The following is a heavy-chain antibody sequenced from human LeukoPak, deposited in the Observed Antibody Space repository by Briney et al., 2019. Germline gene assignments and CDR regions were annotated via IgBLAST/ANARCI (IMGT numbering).Heavy chain of an antibody. V-gene: IGHV3-30-3*01. J-gene: IGHJ4*02. CDR3: ARGQVYSSSCYPLDYYFDY. CDR2: ISYDGSNK. CDR1: GWTFSSYA. Sequence: GGSLRLSCAASGWTFSSYAMHWVRQAPGKGLEWVAVISYDGSNKYYADSVKGRFTISRDNSKNTLYLQMNSLRAEDTAVYYCARGQVYSSSCYPLDYYFDYWGQGTLVTVSS. D-gene: IGHD6-13*01.